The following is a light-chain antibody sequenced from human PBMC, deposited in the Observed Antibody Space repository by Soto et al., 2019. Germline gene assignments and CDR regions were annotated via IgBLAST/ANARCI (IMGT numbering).Light chain of an antibody. CDR2: AAS. J-gene: IGKJ1*01. CDR3: LQDYNYHRT. V-gene: IGKV1-6*01. CDR1: QGIRND. Sequence: AIRMTQSPSSLSASVGYRVTITCRASQGIRNDLGWYQQKPGKAPKLLIYAASSLQSGVSSRFSGSGSGTDFTLTINSLQPEDFATYYCLQDYNYHRTFGQGTKVDIK.